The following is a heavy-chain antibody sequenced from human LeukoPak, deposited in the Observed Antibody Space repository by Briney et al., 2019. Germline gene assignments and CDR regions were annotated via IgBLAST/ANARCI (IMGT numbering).Heavy chain of an antibody. CDR2: IIPIFGTA. CDR3: ASTDCSSTSCYVGEYFQH. Sequence: SVTVSCKASGGTFSSYAISWVRQAPGQGLEWMGGIIPIFGTANYAQKFQGRVTSTADESTSTAYLELSRLRSEDTAVYYCASTDCSSTSCYVGEYFQHWGQGTLVTVSS. D-gene: IGHD2-2*01. V-gene: IGHV1-69*13. J-gene: IGHJ1*01. CDR1: GGTFSSYA.